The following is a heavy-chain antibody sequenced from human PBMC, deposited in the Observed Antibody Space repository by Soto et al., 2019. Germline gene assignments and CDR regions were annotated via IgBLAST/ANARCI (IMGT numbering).Heavy chain of an antibody. J-gene: IGHJ6*03. Sequence: SETLSLTCTVSGGSISSYYWSWIRQPPGKGLEWIGYIYYSGSTNYNPSLKSRVTISVDTSKNQFSLKLSSVTAADTAVYYCARLPMFRVVRGENIMDVWGKGTTVTVSS. CDR2: IYYSGST. CDR1: GGSISSYY. V-gene: IGHV4-59*08. CDR3: ARLPMFRVVRGENIMDV. D-gene: IGHD3-10*01.